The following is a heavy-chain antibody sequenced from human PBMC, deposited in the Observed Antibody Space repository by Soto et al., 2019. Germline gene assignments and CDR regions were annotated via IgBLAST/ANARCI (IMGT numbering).Heavy chain of an antibody. CDR3: AREYYYDSSGYNNWFDP. V-gene: IGHV1-69*06. CDR1: GGTFSSYA. Sequence: QVQLVQSGAEVKKPGSSVKVSCKASGGTFSSYAISWVRQAPGQGLEWMGGIIPIFGTANYAQKFQGRVTITADKSTSTAYMELSSLRSEDTAVYYCAREYYYDSSGYNNWFDPWGQGTLVTVSS. J-gene: IGHJ5*02. D-gene: IGHD3-22*01. CDR2: IIPIFGTA.